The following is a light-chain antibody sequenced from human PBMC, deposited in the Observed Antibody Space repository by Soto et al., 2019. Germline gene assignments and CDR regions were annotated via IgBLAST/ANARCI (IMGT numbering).Light chain of an antibody. CDR1: QSVGTN. V-gene: IGKV3-15*01. J-gene: IGKJ1*01. CDR2: GAS. Sequence: EVVMTQSPATLSVSPGERATLSCGASQSVGTNLAWYQQKPGQAPRLLIYGASTRATGIPARFSGSRSGTEFTLTISSLQPDDIATYYCQQYDTYWTFGQGTKVDIK. CDR3: QQYDTYWT.